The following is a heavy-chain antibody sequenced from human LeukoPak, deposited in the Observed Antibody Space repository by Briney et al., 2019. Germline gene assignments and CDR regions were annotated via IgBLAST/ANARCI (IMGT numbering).Heavy chain of an antibody. CDR1: GFTFSSFA. CDR2: ISGSGDKT. CDR3: AKDLHDYGNYVGWFDS. Sequence: PGGSLRLSCAASGFTFSSFAMDWVRQAPEKGLEWVSAISGSGDKTYYADAVKGRFTISRDNSETTLFLQMNSLRAEDTAVYYCAKDLHDYGNYVGWFDSWGQGTLVTVSS. V-gene: IGHV3-23*01. D-gene: IGHD4-11*01. J-gene: IGHJ5*01.